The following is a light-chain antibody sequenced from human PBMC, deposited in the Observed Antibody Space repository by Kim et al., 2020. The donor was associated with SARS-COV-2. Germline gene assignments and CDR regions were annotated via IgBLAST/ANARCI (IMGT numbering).Light chain of an antibody. V-gene: IGKV1-5*01. CDR3: QQYNLYPWT. CDR2: DVS. Sequence: DIQMTQSPSTLSASVGDRVTITCRASQRINSWLAWYQQKPGKAPKLLIYDVSNLESGVPSRFSGSGSGTEFTLTITSLQPDDFATYFCQQYNLYPWTFGQGTKVEI. J-gene: IGKJ1*01. CDR1: QRINSW.